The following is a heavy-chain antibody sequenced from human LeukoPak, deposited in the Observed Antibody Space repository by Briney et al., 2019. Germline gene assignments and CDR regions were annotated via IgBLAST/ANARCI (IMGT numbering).Heavy chain of an antibody. CDR1: GYTFTGYY. V-gene: IGHV1-2*02. D-gene: IGHD2-15*01. J-gene: IGHJ4*02. CDR3: AKDRTPGENVIDC. Sequence: GASVKVSCKASGYTFTGYYMHWVRQAPGQGPEWMGWINPNSGGTNYAQKFQDRVTMTRDTSITTAYMELSRLRLDDTAVYYCAKDRTPGENVIDCWGQGTLVTVSS. CDR2: INPNSGGT.